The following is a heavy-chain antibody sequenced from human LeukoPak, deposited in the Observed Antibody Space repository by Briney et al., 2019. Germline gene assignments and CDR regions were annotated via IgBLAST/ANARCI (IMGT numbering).Heavy chain of an antibody. Sequence: GASVKVSCKASGGTFSSYAISWVRQAPGQGLEWMGRIIPILGIANYAQKFQGRVTITAGKSTSTAYMELSSLRSEDTAVYYCARASYSSGWQPFDYWGQGTLVTVSS. J-gene: IGHJ4*02. CDR2: IIPILGIA. V-gene: IGHV1-69*04. CDR3: ARASYSSGWQPFDY. D-gene: IGHD6-19*01. CDR1: GGTFSSYA.